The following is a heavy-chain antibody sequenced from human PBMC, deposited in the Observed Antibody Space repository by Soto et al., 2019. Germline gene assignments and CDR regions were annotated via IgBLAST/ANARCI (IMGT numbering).Heavy chain of an antibody. J-gene: IGHJ4*02. Sequence: EVQLVESGGGLVQPGGSLRLSCAASGFTFSSYSMNWVRQAPGKGLAWVSYISSSSSTIYYADSVKGRFTISRDNAKNSLYLQMNSLRAEDTAVYYCARGGGCSGGSCNFDSWGQGTLVTVSS. CDR2: ISSSSSTI. D-gene: IGHD2-15*01. V-gene: IGHV3-48*01. CDR1: GFTFSSYS. CDR3: ARGGGCSGGSCNFDS.